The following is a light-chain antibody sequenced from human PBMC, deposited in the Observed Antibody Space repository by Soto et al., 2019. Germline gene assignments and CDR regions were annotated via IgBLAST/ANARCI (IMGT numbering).Light chain of an antibody. CDR1: SSDVGNYKY. CDR2: DVT. CDR3: CSYAGNYIFV. V-gene: IGLV2-11*01. Sequence: QSALPQPRSVSGSPGQSVTISCTGTSSDVGNYKYVSWYQHHPGKAPKLVLYDVTKRPSEIPDRFSGAKSGNTASLTISGLQAEDEADYFCCSYAGNYIFVFGGGTKLTVL. J-gene: IGLJ2*01.